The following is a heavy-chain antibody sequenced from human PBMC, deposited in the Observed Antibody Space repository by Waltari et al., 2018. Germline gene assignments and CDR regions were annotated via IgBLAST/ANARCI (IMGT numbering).Heavy chain of an antibody. J-gene: IGHJ3*02. V-gene: IGHV4-61*02. CDR3: ARGVYDSSGYRSEAFDI. Sequence: QVQLQESGPGLVKPSQTLSLTCTVSGGSISSGSYYWSWIRQPAGKGLEWIGRIYTSGSTHYNPSLKSRVTISVDTSKNQFSRKLSSVTAADTAVYYCARGVYDSSGYRSEAFDIWGQGTMVTVSS. CDR1: GGSISSGSYY. CDR2: IYTSGST. D-gene: IGHD3-22*01.